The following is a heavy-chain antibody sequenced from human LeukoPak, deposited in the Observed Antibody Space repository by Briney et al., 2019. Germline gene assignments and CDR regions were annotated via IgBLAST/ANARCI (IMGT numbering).Heavy chain of an antibody. D-gene: IGHD3-16*01. V-gene: IGHV4-39*01. CDR3: ARRGIWDLQIGNWFDP. J-gene: IGHJ5*02. CDR2: IYSSGNS. CDR1: WVPITTNLYW. Sequence: KSSETLSLTCSLSWVPITTNLYWCGGVRQSPGKGLEWNGSIYSSGNSYYNPSLKSRATISPDTSKNQYSLRLTSVTAADTAVYYCARRGIWDLQIGNWFDPWGQGILVTVSS.